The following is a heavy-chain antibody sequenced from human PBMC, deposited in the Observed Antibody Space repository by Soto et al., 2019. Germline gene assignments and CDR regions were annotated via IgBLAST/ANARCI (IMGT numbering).Heavy chain of an antibody. D-gene: IGHD4-17*01. Sequence: TLSLTCAISGDSVSSKSVAWNWIRQSPSRGLEWLGRTYYRSTWYNDYASSVKSRIIINPDTSKNQFSLQLNSVSPEDTAVYFCARDDYYYFDYWGRGTLVTVSS. CDR2: TYYRSTWYN. CDR1: GDSVSSKSVA. CDR3: ARDDYYYFDY. J-gene: IGHJ4*02. V-gene: IGHV6-1*01.